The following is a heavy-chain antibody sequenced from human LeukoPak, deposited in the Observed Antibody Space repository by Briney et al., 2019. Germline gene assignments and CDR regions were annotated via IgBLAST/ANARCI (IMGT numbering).Heavy chain of an antibody. D-gene: IGHD5-18*01. Sequence: GGSLRLSCAASGFTFSDYYMYWIRQAPGKGLEWVSYISGSGNTIFYADSMKGRFTISRDNAKNSVYLHMNRLRADDTAVYYCATDVGQLWSPDNWGQGTLVTVSS. V-gene: IGHV3-11*01. CDR2: ISGSGNTI. CDR3: ATDVGQLWSPDN. CDR1: GFTFSDYY. J-gene: IGHJ4*02.